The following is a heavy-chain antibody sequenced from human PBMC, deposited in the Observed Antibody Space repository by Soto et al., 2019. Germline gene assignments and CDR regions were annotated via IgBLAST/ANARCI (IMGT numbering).Heavy chain of an antibody. CDR2: INPNNGAT. Sequence: QVQLVQSGAEVKKPGASVKVSCKAPRYIFTAYFMHWVRQAPGQGLEWMGWINPNNGATHYGLSFQGRVTMTRDTSMSTAYLELSSLRSDDTAVYYCASHDPGARFDPWGQGTLVIVSS. D-gene: IGHD1-1*01. CDR1: RYIFTAYF. CDR3: ASHDPGARFDP. J-gene: IGHJ5*02. V-gene: IGHV1-2*02.